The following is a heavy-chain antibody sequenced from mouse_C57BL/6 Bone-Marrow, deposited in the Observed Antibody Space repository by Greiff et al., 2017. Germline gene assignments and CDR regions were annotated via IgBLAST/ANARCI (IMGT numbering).Heavy chain of an antibody. Sequence: EVQGVESGGGLVKPGGSPKLSCAASGFTFSSYAMSWVRQTPEKRLEWVATISDGGSYTYYPDNVKGRFTISRDNAKNNLYLQMSHLKSEDTAMYYCARDNYWYFDVWGTGTTVTVSS. CDR3: ARDNYWYFDV. V-gene: IGHV5-4*01. CDR2: ISDGGSYT. CDR1: GFTFSSYA. J-gene: IGHJ1*03.